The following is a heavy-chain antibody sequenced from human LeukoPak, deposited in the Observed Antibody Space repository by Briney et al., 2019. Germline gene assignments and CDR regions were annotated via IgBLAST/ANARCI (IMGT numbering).Heavy chain of an antibody. CDR1: GYTFTGYY. J-gene: IGHJ4*02. CDR3: AREEAGYCSSTSCYNPFDY. D-gene: IGHD2-2*02. Sequence: ASVKVSCKASGYTFTGYYMHWVRQAPGQGLEWMGWINPNSGGTNYAQKFQGRVTMTRDTSISTAYMELSRLRSDDTAVYYCAREEAGYCSSTSCYNPFDYWGQGTLVTVSS. V-gene: IGHV1-2*02. CDR2: INPNSGGT.